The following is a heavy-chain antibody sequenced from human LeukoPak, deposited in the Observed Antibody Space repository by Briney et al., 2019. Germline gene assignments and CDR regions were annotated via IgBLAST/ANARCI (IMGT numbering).Heavy chain of an antibody. CDR3: AKDANYYDSSGYLIPFDY. Sequence: GGSLRLSCSASGFAFSRFAVTWVRQLPGKGLDWVSSISGNGHQTYYGDSVKGRFSVSRDNSKNILYLQMDSLRADDSALYYCAKDANYYDSSGYLIPFDYWGREPWSPSPQ. CDR2: ISGNGHQT. CDR1: GFAFSRFA. V-gene: IGHV3-23*01. J-gene: IGHJ4*02. D-gene: IGHD3-22*01.